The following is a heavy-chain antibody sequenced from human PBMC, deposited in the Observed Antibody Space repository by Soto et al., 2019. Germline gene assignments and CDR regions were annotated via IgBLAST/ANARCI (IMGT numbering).Heavy chain of an antibody. Sequence: SETLSLTCAISGGSFSANHWSWIRQSPGQGLEWIGEITLGGSTNYSPSLKSRVSISVDEGKKQFSLELTSVLAADTAVYYCAKNETTRPWFDPWGQGTLVTVSS. CDR1: GGSFSANH. CDR3: AKNETTRPWFDP. V-gene: IGHV4-34*01. D-gene: IGHD1-1*01. CDR2: ITLGGST. J-gene: IGHJ5*02.